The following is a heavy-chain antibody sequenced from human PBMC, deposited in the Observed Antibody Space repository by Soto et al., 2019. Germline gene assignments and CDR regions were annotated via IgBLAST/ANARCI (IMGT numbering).Heavy chain of an antibody. V-gene: IGHV3-23*01. CDR2: ISGSGGST. J-gene: IGHJ4*02. Sequence: EVQLLESGGGLVQPGGSLRLSCAASGFTFSSYAMSWVRQAPGKGLEWVSAISGSGGSTYYADSVKVRFTFSRDNCKNTLYLQMYSLRAEETAVYYCAKDKPYYYGSGRDYWGQGTLVTVSS. CDR1: GFTFSSYA. CDR3: AKDKPYYYGSGRDY. D-gene: IGHD3-10*01.